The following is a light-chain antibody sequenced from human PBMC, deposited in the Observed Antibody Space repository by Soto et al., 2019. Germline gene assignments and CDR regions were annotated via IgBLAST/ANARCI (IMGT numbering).Light chain of an antibody. V-gene: IGKV1-5*01. CDR1: QSISSW. J-gene: IGKJ1*01. Sequence: EILMTQSPSTLSASVGDRVTITCRASQSISSWLAWYQQKPGKAPKLLIYDASSLESGVPSRFSGSGSGTEFPLTISSLQPDDFATYYCQQYNSYSGTFGQGTKVEIK. CDR3: QQYNSYSGT. CDR2: DAS.